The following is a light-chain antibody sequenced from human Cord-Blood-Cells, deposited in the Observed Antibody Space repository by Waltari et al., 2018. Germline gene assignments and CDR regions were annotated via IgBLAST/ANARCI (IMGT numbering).Light chain of an antibody. J-gene: IGLJ3*02. CDR1: SSNIGAGYD. CDR3: QSYDSSLSGSV. CDR2: GNG. Sequence: QSVLTQPPSVSGATGQRVTISCTGSSSNIGAGYDVHWYQQLPGTAPKLLIYGNGNRPSGVPDRFSGSKSGTSASLAITGLQAEDEADYYCQSYDSSLSGSVFGGGTKLTVL. V-gene: IGLV1-40*01.